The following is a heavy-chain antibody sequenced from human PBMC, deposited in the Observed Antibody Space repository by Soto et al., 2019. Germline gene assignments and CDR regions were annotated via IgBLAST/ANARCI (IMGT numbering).Heavy chain of an antibody. D-gene: IGHD3-9*01. Sequence: GGSLRLSCAASGFTFSSYWMSWVRQAPGKGLEWVANIKQDGSEKYYVDSVKGRFTISRDNAKNSLYLQMNSLRAEDTAVYYCARDPSWDWVYFDYWGQGTLVTVSS. CDR1: GFTFSSYW. V-gene: IGHV3-7*01. CDR2: IKQDGSEK. CDR3: ARDPSWDWVYFDY. J-gene: IGHJ4*02.